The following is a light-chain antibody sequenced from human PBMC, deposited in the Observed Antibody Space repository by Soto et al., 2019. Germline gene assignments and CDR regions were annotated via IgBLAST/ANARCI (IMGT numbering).Light chain of an antibody. CDR1: TSNIGNNY. CDR2: END. Sequence: QSALTQPPSVSAAPGQKVTISCSGSTSNIGNNYVSWFQQLPGTAPKLLIYENDKRPSGIPDRFSGSTSGTSATLGITGLQTGDEADYYCGTWDSSLSGYVCATGTKVTVL. CDR3: GTWDSSLSGYV. V-gene: IGLV1-51*02. J-gene: IGLJ1*01.